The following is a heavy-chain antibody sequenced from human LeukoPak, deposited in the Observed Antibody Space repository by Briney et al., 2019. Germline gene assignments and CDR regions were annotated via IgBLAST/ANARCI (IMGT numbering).Heavy chain of an antibody. CDR2: IYYSGST. Sequence: PSETLSLTCTVSGGSISSYSWSWIRQPPGKGLEWIGYIYYSGSTNYNPSLKSRVTISVDTSKNQFSLKLSSVTAADTAVYYCARRHYYDSSGYFDIWGQGTMVTVSS. V-gene: IGHV4-59*01. CDR3: ARRHYYDSSGYFDI. J-gene: IGHJ3*02. CDR1: GGSISSYS. D-gene: IGHD3-22*01.